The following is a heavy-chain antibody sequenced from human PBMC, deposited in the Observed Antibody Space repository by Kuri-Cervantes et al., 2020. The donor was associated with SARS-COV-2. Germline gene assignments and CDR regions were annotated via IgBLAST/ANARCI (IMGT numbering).Heavy chain of an antibody. CDR3: ATVVLIPFRVRLGSGVWFDP. CDR2: FDPEDGET. J-gene: IGHJ5*02. V-gene: IGHV1-24*01. D-gene: IGHD2-15*01. Sequence: ASVKVSCKASGYTFTSYYMHWVRQAPGKGLEWMGGFDPEDGETIYAQKFQGRVTMTEDTSTDTAYMELSSLRSEDTAVYYCATVVLIPFRVRLGSGVWFDPWGQGTLVTVSS. CDR1: GYTFTSYY.